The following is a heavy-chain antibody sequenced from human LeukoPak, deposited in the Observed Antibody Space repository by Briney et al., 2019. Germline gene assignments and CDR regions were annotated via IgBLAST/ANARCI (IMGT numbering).Heavy chain of an antibody. CDR1: GFTFSSYG. CDR2: IWYDGSNK. D-gene: IGHD3-9*01. Sequence: PGRSLRLSCAASGFTFSSYGMHWVRQAPGKGLEWVAVIWYDGSNKYYADSVKGRFTISRDNSKSTLYPQMNSLRAEDTAVYYCARDQVGDILTGTYYFDYWGQGTLVTVSS. CDR3: ARDQVGDILTGTYYFDY. J-gene: IGHJ4*02. V-gene: IGHV3-33*01.